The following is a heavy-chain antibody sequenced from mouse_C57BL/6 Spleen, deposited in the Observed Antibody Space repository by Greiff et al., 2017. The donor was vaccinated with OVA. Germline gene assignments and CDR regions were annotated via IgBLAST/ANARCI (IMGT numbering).Heavy chain of an antibody. J-gene: IGHJ1*03. Sequence: ESGPGLVKPSQSLSLTCSVTGYSITSGYYWNWIRQFPGNKLEWMGYISYDGSNNYNPSLKNRISITRDTSKNQFFLKLNSVTTEDTATYYCARDSHSYGSTHGGYFDVWGTGTTVTVSS. CDR1: GYSITSGYY. CDR2: ISYDGSN. D-gene: IGHD1-1*01. V-gene: IGHV3-6*01. CDR3: ARDSHSYGSTHGGYFDV.